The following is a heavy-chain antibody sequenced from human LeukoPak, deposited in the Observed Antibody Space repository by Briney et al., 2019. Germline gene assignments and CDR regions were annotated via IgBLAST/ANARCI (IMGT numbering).Heavy chain of an antibody. J-gene: IGHJ4*02. D-gene: IGHD5-18*01. CDR2: INPNSGGT. V-gene: IGHV1-2*02. CDR1: GYTFTGYY. CDR3: ARGGYSYGMPYYFDY. Sequence: ASVKVSCKASGYTFTGYYMHWVRQAPEQGLEWMGWINPNSGGTNYAQKFQGRVTMTRDTSINTAYMELSRLRSDDTAVYYCARGGYSYGMPYYFDYWGQGTLVTVSS.